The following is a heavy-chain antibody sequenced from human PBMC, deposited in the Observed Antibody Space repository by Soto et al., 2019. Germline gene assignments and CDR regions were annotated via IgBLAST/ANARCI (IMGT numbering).Heavy chain of an antibody. CDR3: ARAYSDAFDI. CDR2: ISYDGSNK. CDR1: GFTFSSYA. J-gene: IGHJ3*02. Sequence: QVQLVESGGGVVQPGRSLRLSCAASGFTFSSYAMHWVRQAPGKGLEWVAVISYDGSNKYYADSVKGRFTISRDNSKNTLYLQMSSLRAEDTAVYYCARAYSDAFDIWGQGTVVTVSS. D-gene: IGHD2-15*01. V-gene: IGHV3-30-3*01.